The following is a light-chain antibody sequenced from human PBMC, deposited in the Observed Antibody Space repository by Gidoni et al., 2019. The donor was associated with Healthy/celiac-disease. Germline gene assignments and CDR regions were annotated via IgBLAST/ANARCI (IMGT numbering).Light chain of an antibody. CDR1: QSVLYSSNNKNY. J-gene: IGKJ4*01. CDR3: QQYYSTRLT. V-gene: IGKV4-1*01. Sequence: DIVMTQSPDSMAVSLGERATINCKSSQSVLYSSNNKNYLAWYQQKPGQPPKLLIYWASTLESGFPDRFSGSGSGTDFTLTISSLQAEDVAVYYCQQYYSTRLTFGGGTKVEIK. CDR2: WAS.